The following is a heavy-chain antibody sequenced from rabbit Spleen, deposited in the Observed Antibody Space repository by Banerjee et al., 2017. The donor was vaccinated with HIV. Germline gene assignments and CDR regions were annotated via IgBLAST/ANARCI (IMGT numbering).Heavy chain of an antibody. D-gene: IGHD1-1*01. V-gene: IGHV1S40*01. CDR2: IYTGSGRI. Sequence: QSLEESGGDLVKPGASLTLTCTASGFSFSSSYWICRVRQAPGKGLEWIGCIYTGSGRIFYASWSKGRFTSSKASSTPLTLQMPSLTAADTALYFCARSSDSSGGQNSFNLWGPGPLVTGS. CDR3: ARSSDSSGGQNSFNL. J-gene: IGHJ4*01. CDR1: GFSFSSSYW.